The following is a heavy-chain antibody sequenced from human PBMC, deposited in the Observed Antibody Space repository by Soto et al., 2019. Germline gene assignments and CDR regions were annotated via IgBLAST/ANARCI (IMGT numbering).Heavy chain of an antibody. J-gene: IGHJ6*02. CDR3: ARGESTDCSTGVCPFNYNYQLDV. CDR2: FNPKSEGT. Sequence: QVQLLQSGAEVRKPGASVRVSCKASGYTLNDYLIYWVRQAPGEGLEWMGSFNPKSEGTAFAQSFQGRVTLARDTSINAVYMEMYRLRSDDTAVYYCARGESTDCSTGVCPFNYNYQLDVWGQGSRVIVSS. D-gene: IGHD5-12*01. V-gene: IGHV1-2*02. CDR1: GYTLNDYL.